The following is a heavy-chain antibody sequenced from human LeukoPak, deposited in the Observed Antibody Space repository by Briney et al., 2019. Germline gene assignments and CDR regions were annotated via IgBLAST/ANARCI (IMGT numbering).Heavy chain of an antibody. CDR3: ARLPSYCGGDCYLNWFDP. CDR1: GGSISSSSYY. V-gene: IGHV4-39*01. D-gene: IGHD2-21*02. J-gene: IGHJ5*02. Sequence: KASETLSLTCTVSGGSISSSSYYWGWTRQPPGKGLEWIGSIYYSGSTYYNPSLKSRVTISVDTSKNQFSLKLSSVTAADTAVYYCARLPSYCGGDCYLNWFDPWGQGTLVTVSS. CDR2: IYYSGST.